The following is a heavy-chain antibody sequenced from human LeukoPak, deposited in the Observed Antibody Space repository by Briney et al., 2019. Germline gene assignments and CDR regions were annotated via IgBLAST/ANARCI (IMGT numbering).Heavy chain of an antibody. CDR2: IYPGDSDT. J-gene: IGHJ4*02. Sequence: GESLKISCKGSGYSFTSYWIGWVRQMPGKGLEWMGIIYPGDSDTRYSPSFQGQVTISADKSISTAYLQWSSLKASDTAMYYCARLGEAVVVPAARPFDYWGQGTLVTVSS. CDR3: ARLGEAVVVPAARPFDY. D-gene: IGHD2-2*01. V-gene: IGHV5-51*01. CDR1: GYSFTSYW.